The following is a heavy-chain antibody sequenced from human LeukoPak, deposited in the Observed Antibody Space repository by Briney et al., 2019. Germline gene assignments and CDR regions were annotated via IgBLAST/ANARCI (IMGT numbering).Heavy chain of an antibody. V-gene: IGHV5-51*01. CDR2: IYPGDSDT. Sequence: GESLQTSCKGSGYSFTSYWIGWVRQLPGKGPEWMGIIYPGDSDTRYSPSFQGQVTISADKSISTAYLQWSSLKASDTAMYYCASLIAAAGTYDYWGQGTLVTVSS. J-gene: IGHJ4*02. CDR1: GYSFTSYW. D-gene: IGHD6-13*01. CDR3: ASLIAAAGTYDY.